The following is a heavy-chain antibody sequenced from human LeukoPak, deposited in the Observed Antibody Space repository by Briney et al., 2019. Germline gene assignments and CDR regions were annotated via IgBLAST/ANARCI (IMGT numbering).Heavy chain of an antibody. D-gene: IGHD6-13*01. CDR3: AKDTAAGTFGN. CDR1: GFTFSSYA. CDR2: ISGSGGST. V-gene: IGHV3-23*01. J-gene: IGHJ4*02. Sequence: GGSLRLSCAASGFTFSSYAMSWVRQAPGKGLEWVSAISGSGGSTYYADSVKGWFTISRDNSKNTLYLQMNSLRAEDTAVYYCAKDTAAGTFGNWGQGTLVTVSS.